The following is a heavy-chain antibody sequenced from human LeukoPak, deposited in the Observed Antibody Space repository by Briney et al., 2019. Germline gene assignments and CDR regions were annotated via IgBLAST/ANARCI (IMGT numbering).Heavy chain of an antibody. Sequence: PGGSLRLSCAASGFTFSDYYMSWIRQAPGKGLEWVSYISSSGSTIYYADSVKGRFTISRDNAKNSLYLQMNSLRAEDTAVYYCARWVRSRPYYYYMDVWGKGTTVTVSS. V-gene: IGHV3-11*01. CDR2: ISSSGSTI. J-gene: IGHJ6*03. CDR1: GFTFSDYY. CDR3: ARWVRSRPYYYYMDV. D-gene: IGHD1-26*01.